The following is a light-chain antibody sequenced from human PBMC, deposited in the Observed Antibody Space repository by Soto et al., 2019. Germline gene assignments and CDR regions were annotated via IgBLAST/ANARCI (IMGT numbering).Light chain of an antibody. J-gene: IGKJ4*01. CDR3: QHYVTWPLT. CDR1: PGIGDT. V-gene: IGKV3-15*01. Sequence: IVMTQSPANLSLSPGEGATLSCRASPGIGDTLAWYQQKPGQTPRLLIYDTSIRATGDPARFSGSRSGAEFTLTISSLQSEDFAVYYCQHYVTWPLTFGGGTKVDI. CDR2: DTS.